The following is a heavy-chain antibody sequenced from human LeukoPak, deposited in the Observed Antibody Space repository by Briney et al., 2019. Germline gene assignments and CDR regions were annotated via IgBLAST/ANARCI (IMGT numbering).Heavy chain of an antibody. D-gene: IGHD6-19*01. V-gene: IGHV3-7*03. J-gene: IGHJ4*02. CDR1: GFTFSNYW. CDR3: ARKWAVAGSSYFDY. Sequence: GGSLRLSCTASGFTFSNYWMSWVRQAPGKGLEWVANIKQGGSVQYYVDSVKGRFTISRDNAKNSLYLQMNSLRAEDTAVYYCARKWAVAGSSYFDYWGQGTLVTVSS. CDR2: IKQGGSVQ.